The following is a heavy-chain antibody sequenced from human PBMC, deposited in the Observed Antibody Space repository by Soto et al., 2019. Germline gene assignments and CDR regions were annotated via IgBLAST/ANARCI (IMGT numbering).Heavy chain of an antibody. V-gene: IGHV1-18*01. CDR1: GNTFTSYG. D-gene: IGHD3-22*01. J-gene: IGHJ6*02. Sequence: QVQLVQSGAEVKKPGASVKVSCKVSGNTFTSYGITWVRQAPGQGLEWMGWISTYNGNTNYAQKLQGRVTMTTDTSTSTAYMELTXXXXXXXXXXXXXXXRGGYRWMDVWGQGTTVTVSS. CDR2: ISTYNGNT. CDR3: XXXRGGYRWMDV.